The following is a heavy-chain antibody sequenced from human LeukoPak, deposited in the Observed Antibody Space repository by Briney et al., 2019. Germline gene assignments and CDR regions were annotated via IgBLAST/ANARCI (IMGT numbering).Heavy chain of an antibody. V-gene: IGHV1-69*13. CDR2: IIPIFGTA. CDR1: GGTFSSYA. J-gene: IGHJ6*03. CDR3: AGGGYSSSWYLYYYYMDA. D-gene: IGHD6-13*01. Sequence: SVKVSCKASGGTFSSYAISWVRQAPGQGLEWMGGIIPIFGTANYAQKFQGRVTITADESTSTAYMELSSLRSEDTAVYYCAGGGYSSSWYLYYYYMDAWGKGTTVTVSS.